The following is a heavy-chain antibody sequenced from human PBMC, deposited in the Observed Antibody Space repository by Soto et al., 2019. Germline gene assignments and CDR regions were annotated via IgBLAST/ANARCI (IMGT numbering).Heavy chain of an antibody. CDR3: AHRALRTVFGLVTTTAIYFDF. D-gene: IGHD3-3*01. CDR1: GFSLTTSGVG. V-gene: IGHV2-5*02. CDR2: IYCDDGK. J-gene: IGHJ4*02. Sequence: QITLNESGPTVVRPTETLTLTCRFSGFSLTTSGVGVGWIRQSPGKAPEWLALIYCDDGKRYIASLNSRLTTTKDTSKNPAVLTVSDFYPTATATYYCAHRALRTVFGLVTTTAIYFDFWGQGTPVAVSS.